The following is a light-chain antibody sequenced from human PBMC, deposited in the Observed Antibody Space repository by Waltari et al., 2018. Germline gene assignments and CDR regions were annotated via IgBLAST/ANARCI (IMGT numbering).Light chain of an antibody. CDR2: GNN. Sequence: QSVLTQPPSASGTPGQRVSISCSGSSSNTGKNSVSWYQQPPGSAPKLLIYGNNPRPSGVPYRFSGSKSGTSASLAISGLQSEDEADYYCATWDDNLNGLFGGGTKLTVL. CDR1: SSNTGKNS. CDR3: ATWDDNLNGL. V-gene: IGLV1-44*01. J-gene: IGLJ2*01.